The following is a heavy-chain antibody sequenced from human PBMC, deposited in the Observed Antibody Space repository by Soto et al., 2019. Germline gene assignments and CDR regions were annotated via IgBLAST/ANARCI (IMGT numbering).Heavy chain of an antibody. Sequence: NPSETLSLTCAVYGGSFSGYYWSWIRQPPGKGLEWIGEINHSGSTNYNPSLKSRVTISVDTSKNQFSLKLSSVTAADTAVYYCARARAYNWNYVYYYGMDVWGQGTTVTVSS. J-gene: IGHJ6*02. CDR1: GGSFSGYY. V-gene: IGHV4-34*01. D-gene: IGHD1-7*01. CDR2: INHSGST. CDR3: ARARAYNWNYVYYYGMDV.